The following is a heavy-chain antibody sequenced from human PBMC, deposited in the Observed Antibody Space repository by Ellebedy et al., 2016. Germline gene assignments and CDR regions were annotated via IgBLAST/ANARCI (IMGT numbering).Heavy chain of an antibody. D-gene: IGHD3-9*01. CDR3: AHSQTRYYDILTGYYRDPPGFDY. J-gene: IGHJ4*02. Sequence: SGPTLVXPTQTLTLTCTFSGFSLSTSGVGVGWIRQPPGKALEWLALIYWDDDKRYSPSLKSRLTITKDTSKNQVVLTMTNMDPVDTATYYCAHSQTRYYDILTGYYRDPPGFDYWGQGTLVTVSS. CDR2: IYWDDDK. CDR1: GFSLSTSGVG. V-gene: IGHV2-5*02.